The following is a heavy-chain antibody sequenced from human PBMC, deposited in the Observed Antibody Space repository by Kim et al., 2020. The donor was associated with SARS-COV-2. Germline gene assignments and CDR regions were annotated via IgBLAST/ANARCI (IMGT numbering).Heavy chain of an antibody. CDR2: IFGGGRTT. D-gene: IGHD5-12*01. Sequence: GGSLRLSCAASGFTFTNYAMNWGRHSPGKGLEWVSVIFGGGRTTYYADSVKGRFTISRDNSKNTLYLQMNSLRAEDTAVYYCGKYSSGYGMGVFDFWGQG. V-gene: IGHV3-23*03. J-gene: IGHJ4*01. CDR3: GKYSSGYGMGVFDF. CDR1: GFTFTNYA.